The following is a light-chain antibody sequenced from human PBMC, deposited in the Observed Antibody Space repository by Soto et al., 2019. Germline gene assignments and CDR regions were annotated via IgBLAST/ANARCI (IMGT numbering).Light chain of an antibody. CDR2: RAS. J-gene: IGKJ4*01. CDR1: QSVSSAL. CDR3: QQYESSPLT. Sequence: EIVLTQSPDTLSLSAGGRATLSCRASQSVSSALLAWYQQKPGQAPRLLIYRASTRATGIPDRFTGSGSGTDFTLTISRLEPEDFAVYYCQQYESSPLTFGGGTKVEIK. V-gene: IGKV3-20*01.